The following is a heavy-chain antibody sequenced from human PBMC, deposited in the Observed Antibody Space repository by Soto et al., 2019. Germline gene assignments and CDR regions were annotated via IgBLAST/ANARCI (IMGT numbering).Heavy chain of an antibody. CDR2: ISGRGDST. CDR3: TSLTRYFVGDV. CDR1: GFTFSNYD. J-gene: IGHJ6*02. D-gene: IGHD3-9*01. Sequence: GGSLRLSCAASGFTFSNYDMSWVRQAPGKGLEWVSTISGRGDSTYFADSVKGRFTISRDNSKNTLCLQMDSLRTEDTAVYYCTSLTRYFVGDVWGQGTTVTVSS. V-gene: IGHV3-23*01.